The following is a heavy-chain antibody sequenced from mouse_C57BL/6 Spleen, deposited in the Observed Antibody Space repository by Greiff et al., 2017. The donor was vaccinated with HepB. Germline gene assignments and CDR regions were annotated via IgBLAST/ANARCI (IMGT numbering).Heavy chain of an antibody. CDR2: INPYNGGT. CDR1: GYTFTDYY. J-gene: IGHJ1*03. D-gene: IGHD1-1*01. CDR3: AYGSSYYWYFDV. Sequence: VQLQQSGPVLVKPGASVKMSCKASGYTFTDYYMNWVKQSHGKSLEWIGVINPYNGGTSYNQKFKGKATLTVDKSSSTAYMELNSLTSEDSAVYYCAYGSSYYWYFDVWGTGTTVTVSS. V-gene: IGHV1-19*01.